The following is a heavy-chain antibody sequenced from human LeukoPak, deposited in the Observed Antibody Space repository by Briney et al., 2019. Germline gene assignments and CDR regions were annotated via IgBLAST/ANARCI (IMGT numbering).Heavy chain of an antibody. V-gene: IGHV3-23*01. D-gene: IGHD3-3*01. Sequence: GGSLRLSCAASGFTFSNYAMSWVRQAPGKGLEWVSAISGSGGSTYYADSVEGRFTISRDNSKNTLYLQMNSLRAEDTAVYYCAKYGYYDFWSGTYYFDYWGQGTLVTVSS. CDR1: GFTFSNYA. J-gene: IGHJ4*02. CDR3: AKYGYYDFWSGTYYFDY. CDR2: ISGSGGST.